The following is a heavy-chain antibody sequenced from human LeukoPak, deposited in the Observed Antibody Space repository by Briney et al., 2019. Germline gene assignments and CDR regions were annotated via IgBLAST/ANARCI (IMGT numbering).Heavy chain of an antibody. CDR2: IFHGGSL. J-gene: IGHJ4*02. CDR1: GDSIY. Sequence: SETLSLTCSVSGDSIYWSWVRQSPGKGLEWIGYIFHGGSLYHNLSLKSRVTISLDRSRNQFSLKLSSVTAADTAVYYCARGSGNSWSERPYFDYWGPGTLVTVSS. V-gene: IGHV4-59*12. CDR3: ARGSGNSWSERPYFDY. D-gene: IGHD6-13*01.